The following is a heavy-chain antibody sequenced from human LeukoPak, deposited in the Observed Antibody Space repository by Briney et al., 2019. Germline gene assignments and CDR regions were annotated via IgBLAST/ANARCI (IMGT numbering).Heavy chain of an antibody. CDR3: ARDCTNGVCYNWFDP. CDR2: ISSSSSYI. V-gene: IGHV3-21*01. CDR1: GFTFSSYS. J-gene: IGHJ5*02. D-gene: IGHD2-8*01. Sequence: GGSLRLSCAASGFTFSSYSMNSVRQAPAKGLEWVSSISSSSSYIYYAASVKGRFTTSTANAKNSLYFQMNSLRAEDTAVYYCARDCTNGVCYNWFDPWGQGTRVTVSS.